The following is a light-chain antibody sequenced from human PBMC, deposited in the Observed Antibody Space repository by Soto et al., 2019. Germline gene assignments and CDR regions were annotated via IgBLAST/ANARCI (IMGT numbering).Light chain of an antibody. CDR1: LATSNY. CDR2: DTS. J-gene: IGKJ2*01. V-gene: IGKV1-33*01. CDR3: QQYENLPYT. Sequence: DSQLPHSPPSLSASVVDRVSITCQASLATSNYLNWYQHKPGRAPTLLIDDTSNLETGVPSRFVGSASGATFSFIITALQPEDVATEYCQQYENLPYTFGQGTKLEI.